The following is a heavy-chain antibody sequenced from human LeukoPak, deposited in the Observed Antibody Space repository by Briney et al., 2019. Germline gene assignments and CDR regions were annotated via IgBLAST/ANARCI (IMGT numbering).Heavy chain of an antibody. J-gene: IGHJ6*01. Sequence: PGRSLRLSCAASGFTFDDYAMHWVRQAPGTALEGVSGISWNSGSIGYADSVKARFTISRDNDEDFCDLQMNSRGVEDKGLYCCAKDCDILTCYFRMDGCGQGTKDTVSS. CDR1: GFTFDDYA. CDR2: ISWNSGSI. CDR3: AKDCDILTCYFRMDG. D-gene: IGHD3-9*01. V-gene: IGHV3-9*01.